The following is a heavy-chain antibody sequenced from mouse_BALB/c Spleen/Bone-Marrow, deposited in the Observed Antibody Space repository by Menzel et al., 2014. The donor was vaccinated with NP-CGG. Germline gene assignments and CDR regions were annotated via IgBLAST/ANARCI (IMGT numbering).Heavy chain of an antibody. CDR1: GYSFTGYT. CDR2: INPYNGGT. J-gene: IGHJ3*01. V-gene: IGHV1-18*01. D-gene: IGHD1-1*01. Sequence: VQLQQSGPELVKPGASMKISCKASGYSFTGYTMNWVKQSHGKNLGWIGLINPYNGGTNYNQKFKGKATLTVDKSSSTAYMELLSLTSEDSAVYYCARDYYGFSYGFAYWGQGTLVTVSA. CDR3: ARDYYGFSYGFAY.